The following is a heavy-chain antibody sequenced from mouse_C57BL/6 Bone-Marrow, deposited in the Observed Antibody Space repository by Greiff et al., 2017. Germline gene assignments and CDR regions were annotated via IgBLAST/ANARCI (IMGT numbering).Heavy chain of an antibody. CDR3: ARSTMITPYWYFDV. J-gene: IGHJ1*03. Sequence: QVQLQQPGAELVKPGASVKMSCKASGYTFTSYWITWVKQRPGQGLEWIGDIYPGSGSTNYNEKFKSKATLTVDTSSSTAYMQLSSLTSEDSAVYYCARSTMITPYWYFDVWGTGTTVTVSS. V-gene: IGHV1-55*01. CDR2: IYPGSGST. CDR1: GYTFTSYW. D-gene: IGHD2-4*01.